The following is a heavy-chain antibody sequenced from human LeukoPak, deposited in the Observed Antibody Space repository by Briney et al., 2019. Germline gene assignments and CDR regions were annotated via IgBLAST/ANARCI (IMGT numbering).Heavy chain of an antibody. V-gene: IGHV3-53*01. CDR2: IYSGGST. CDR3: AKDRPYISSWYGCSTP. J-gene: IGHJ5*02. Sequence: GGSLRLSCAASGFTVSSNYMSWVRQAPGKGLEWVSVIYSGGSTYYADSVKGRFTISRDSSRSTLYLQMHSLRAEDTAVYYCAKDRPYISSWYGCSTPWGQGTLVTVSS. D-gene: IGHD6-13*01. CDR1: GFTVSSNY.